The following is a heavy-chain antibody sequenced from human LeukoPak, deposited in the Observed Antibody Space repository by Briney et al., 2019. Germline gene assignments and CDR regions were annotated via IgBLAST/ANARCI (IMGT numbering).Heavy chain of an antibody. CDR3: ARHLGSGTYYAPFDY. Sequence: PSETLPLTCTVSGDSISSSGYYWAWIRQPPGKGLEWIGNIYYNGDTYYNPSLKSRVTISVDTSENHFSLRLISVTAADTAVYYCARHLGSGTYYAPFDYWGQGILVTVSS. CDR2: IYYNGDT. J-gene: IGHJ4*02. CDR1: GDSISSSGYY. D-gene: IGHD3-10*01. V-gene: IGHV4-39*01.